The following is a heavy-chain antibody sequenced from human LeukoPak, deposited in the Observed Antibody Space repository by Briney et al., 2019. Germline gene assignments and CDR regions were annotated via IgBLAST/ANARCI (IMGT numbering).Heavy chain of an antibody. V-gene: IGHV1-2*06. D-gene: IGHD3-22*01. J-gene: IGHJ3*02. Sequence: ASVKVSCKASGYSFTNYDINWVRQAPGQGLEWMGRINPNSGGTNYAQKFQGRVTMTRDTSTSTAYMELSRLRSDDTAVYYCASPYYYDSSDAFDIWGQGTMVTVSS. CDR3: ASPYYYDSSDAFDI. CDR1: GYSFTNYD. CDR2: INPNSGGT.